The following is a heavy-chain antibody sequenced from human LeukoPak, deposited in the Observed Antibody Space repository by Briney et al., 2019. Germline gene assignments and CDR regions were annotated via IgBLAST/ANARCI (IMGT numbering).Heavy chain of an antibody. V-gene: IGHV4-39*02. CDR3: ARDTTVSYYYYMDV. D-gene: IGHD4-17*01. CDR1: GDSITSRSFY. Sequence: SETLSLTCFVSGDSITSRSFYWGWIRQPPGKNLEWIGNVYYNGRTSYNPSLKTRVTISVDTSRNHFSLKLTSVTAADTAVYYCARDTTVSYYYYMDVWGKGTTVTISS. CDR2: VYYNGRT. J-gene: IGHJ6*03.